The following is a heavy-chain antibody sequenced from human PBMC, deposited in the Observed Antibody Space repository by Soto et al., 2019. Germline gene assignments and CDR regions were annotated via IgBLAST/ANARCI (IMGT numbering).Heavy chain of an antibody. CDR3: ARGSWNYANWLDP. CDR1: GFTFSSYG. Sequence: PGGSLRLSCAASGFTFSSYGMHWVRQAPGKGLEWVAVIWYDGSNKYYADSVKGRFTISRDNSKNTLYLQMNSLRAEDTAVYYCARGSWNYANWLDPWGQGTLVTVSS. V-gene: IGHV3-33*01. D-gene: IGHD1-7*01. CDR2: IWYDGSNK. J-gene: IGHJ5*02.